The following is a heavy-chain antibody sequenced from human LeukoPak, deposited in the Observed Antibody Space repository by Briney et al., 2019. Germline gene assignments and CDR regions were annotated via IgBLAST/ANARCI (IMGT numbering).Heavy chain of an antibody. CDR2: ISSNGGST. CDR3: ARDYYDSSGYVSDFQH. J-gene: IGHJ1*01. V-gene: IGHV3-64*01. CDR1: GFTFSSYA. Sequence: GGSLRLSCAASGFTFSSYAMHWVRQAPGKGLEYVSAISSNGGSTYYANSVKGRFTISRDNSKNTLYLQMGSLRAEDMAVYYCARDYYDSSGYVSDFQHWGQGTLVTVSS. D-gene: IGHD3-22*01.